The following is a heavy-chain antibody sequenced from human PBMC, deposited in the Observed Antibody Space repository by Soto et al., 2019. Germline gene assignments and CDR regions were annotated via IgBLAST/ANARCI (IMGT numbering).Heavy chain of an antibody. D-gene: IGHD6-19*01. V-gene: IGHV4-4*07. CDR1: GASISAYA. CDR3: ARGTYSSGWYVVDY. CDR2: LYSSGNT. J-gene: IGHJ4*02. Sequence: SETLSLTCTVSGASISAYAWSWIRQPAGKGLEWIGRLYSSGNTNYNPSFKSRLTMSADTSKNQFSLKLSSVTAADTAVYYCARGTYSSGWYVVDYWGQGTLVTVSS.